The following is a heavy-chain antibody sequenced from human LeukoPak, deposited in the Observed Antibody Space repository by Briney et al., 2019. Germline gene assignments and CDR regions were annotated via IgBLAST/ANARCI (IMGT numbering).Heavy chain of an antibody. CDR3: ARHSSSWYDDY. D-gene: IGHD6-13*01. J-gene: IGHJ4*02. CDR2: IYTGDNT. V-gene: IGHV4-4*07. Sequence: PSETLSLTCTVSGASISSHYWSWIRQPAGKGLEWIGRIYTGDNTNYNPCLKSRITMSVDKSKNQFFLKLSSVTAADTAVYYCARHSSSWYDDYWGQGTLVTVSS. CDR1: GASISSHY.